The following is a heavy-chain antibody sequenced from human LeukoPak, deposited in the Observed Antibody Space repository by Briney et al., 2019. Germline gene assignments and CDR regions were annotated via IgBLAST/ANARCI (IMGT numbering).Heavy chain of an antibody. Sequence: GESLKISCKGSGYSFTSYWISWVRQVPGKGLEWMGRTDPSDSYTNYSPSFQGHVTISADKSISTAYLQWSSLKASDTAMYYCARRVGATGWFDPWGQGTLVTVSS. J-gene: IGHJ5*02. CDR3: ARRVGATGWFDP. D-gene: IGHD1-26*01. CDR2: TDPSDSYT. CDR1: GYSFTSYW. V-gene: IGHV5-10-1*01.